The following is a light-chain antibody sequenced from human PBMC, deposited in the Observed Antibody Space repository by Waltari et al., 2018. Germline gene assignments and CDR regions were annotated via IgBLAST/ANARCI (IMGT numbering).Light chain of an antibody. CDR1: SSNLGVVSD. J-gene: IGLJ3*02. Sequence: QSVLTQPPSVSGAPGQRVTTSCTGSSSNLGVVSDAPWYQQLPGTAPKRLIYGNNNRPSGVPDRFSGSKSGSSASLAITGLQAEDEAYYYCQSYDNSLSGFWVFGGGTKLTVL. CDR3: QSYDNSLSGFWV. V-gene: IGLV1-40*01. CDR2: GNN.